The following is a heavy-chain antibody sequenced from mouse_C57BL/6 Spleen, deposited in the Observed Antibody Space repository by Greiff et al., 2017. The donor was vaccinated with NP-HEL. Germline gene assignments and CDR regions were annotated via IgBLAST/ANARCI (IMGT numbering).Heavy chain of an antibody. D-gene: IGHD2-3*01. Sequence: VQLQQSGPELVKPGASVKISCKASGYSFTGYYMNWVKQSPEKSLEWIGEINPSTGGTTYNQKFKAKATLTVDKSSSTAYMQLKSLTSEDSAVYYCARMGLLRSLLYYAMDYWGQGTSVTVSS. V-gene: IGHV1-42*01. CDR2: INPSTGGT. CDR3: ARMGLLRSLLYYAMDY. J-gene: IGHJ4*01. CDR1: GYSFTGYY.